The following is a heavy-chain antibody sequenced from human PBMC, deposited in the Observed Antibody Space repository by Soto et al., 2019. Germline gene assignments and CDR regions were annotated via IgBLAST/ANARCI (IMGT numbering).Heavy chain of an antibody. CDR1: GYTFTSYG. CDR2: ISAYNGNT. CDR3: ATIAAAGNWFDP. D-gene: IGHD6-13*01. V-gene: IGHV1-18*01. J-gene: IGHJ5*02. Sequence: ASVKVSFKASGYTFTSYGISWVRQAPGQGLEWMGWISAYNGNTNYAQKLQGRVTMTTDTSTSTAYMELRSLRSDDTAVYYCATIAAAGNWFDPWGQGTLVTVSS.